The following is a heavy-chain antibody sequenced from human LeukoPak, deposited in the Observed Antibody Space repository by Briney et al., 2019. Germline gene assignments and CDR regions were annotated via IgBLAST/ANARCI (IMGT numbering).Heavy chain of an antibody. J-gene: IGHJ4*02. D-gene: IGHD3-16*01. CDR1: GFTFANAY. CDR2: IKNKVAGGTA. CDR3: TTDWGVLADN. V-gene: IGHV3-15*01. Sequence: PGGSLRLSCAASGFTFANAYMSWVRQAPGKGLEWVGRIKNKVAGGTADYTAPVKARFTISRDDSKNTLYLQMNSLKTEDTAVYYCTTDWGVLADNWGQGTLVTVSS.